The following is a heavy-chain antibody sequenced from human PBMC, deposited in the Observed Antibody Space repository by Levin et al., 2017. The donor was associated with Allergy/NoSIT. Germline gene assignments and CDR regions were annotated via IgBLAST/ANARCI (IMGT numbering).Heavy chain of an antibody. J-gene: IGHJ6*02. D-gene: IGHD3-3*01. V-gene: IGHV1-69*01. Sequence: KISCKASGGTFSSYAISWVRQAPGQGLEWMGGIIPIFGTANYAQKFQGRVTITADESTSTAYMELSSLRSEDTAVYYCARVKDFWSGYPQGDGMDVWGQGTTVTVSS. CDR1: GGTFSSYA. CDR3: ARVKDFWSGYPQGDGMDV. CDR2: IIPIFGTA.